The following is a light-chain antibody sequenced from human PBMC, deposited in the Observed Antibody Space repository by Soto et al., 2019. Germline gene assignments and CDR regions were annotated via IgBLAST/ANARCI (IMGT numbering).Light chain of an antibody. CDR3: SSYTTSSPYV. Sequence: QSALTQPASVSGSPGQSITISCTGTSNDVGGYNYVSWHQQHPGKAPKLVIYEVSHRPSGISDRFSGSKSGNTASLTISGLQVEDEAEYYCSSYTTSSPYVFGPGTKLTVL. CDR2: EVS. J-gene: IGLJ1*01. V-gene: IGLV2-14*01. CDR1: SNDVGGYNY.